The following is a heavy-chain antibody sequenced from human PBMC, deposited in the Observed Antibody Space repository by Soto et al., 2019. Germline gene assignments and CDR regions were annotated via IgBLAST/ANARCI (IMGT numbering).Heavy chain of an antibody. CDR1: GFTFSGYA. V-gene: IGHV3-23*01. J-gene: IGHJ1*01. D-gene: IGHD6-13*01. CDR2: ISGGGSTT. CDR3: ARDQAAGGTISRYFQD. Sequence: EVQLLESGGGLVQPEGSLRLSCEASGFTFSGYAMSWVRQAPGKGLEWVSGISGGGSTTYYADSVKGRFTISRDNSKNTLYLQVNSLRAEDTAVYYCARDQAAGGTISRYFQDWGQGTLVTVSS.